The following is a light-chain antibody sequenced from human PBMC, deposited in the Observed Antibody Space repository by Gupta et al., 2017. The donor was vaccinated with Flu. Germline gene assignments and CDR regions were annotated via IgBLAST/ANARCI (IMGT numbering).Light chain of an antibody. J-gene: IGKJ4*01. Sequence: ETVLTQSPATLPLSPGERATLSCRASQSVSSYLAWYQQKPGQAPRLLIYDASNRATGIPARFSGSGSGTDFTLTISSLEPEDFAVYYYQQRSNWPPLTFGGGTKVEIK. CDR2: DAS. CDR3: QQRSNWPPLT. V-gene: IGKV3-11*01. CDR1: QSVSSY.